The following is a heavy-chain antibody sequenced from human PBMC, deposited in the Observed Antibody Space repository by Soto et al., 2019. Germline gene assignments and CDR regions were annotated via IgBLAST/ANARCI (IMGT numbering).Heavy chain of an antibody. CDR3: VRTWHGFDI. CDR1: GFTFSTYW. J-gene: IGHJ3*02. V-gene: IGHV3-74*01. Sequence: EVQLVESGGGLVQPGGSLRLSCAASGFTFSTYWMHWVRQAPEKGLLWVSHINGDGSYTDFADSVKGRFTISRDNAQTTVYLQMQSLRVEDTAVYFCVRTWHGFDIWGPGTMVTVSS. CDR2: INGDGSYT.